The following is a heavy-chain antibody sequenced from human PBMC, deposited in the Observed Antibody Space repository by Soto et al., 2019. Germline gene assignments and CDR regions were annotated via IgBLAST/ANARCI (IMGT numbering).Heavy chain of an antibody. D-gene: IGHD3-10*01. CDR2: ISGFNDDT. CDR3: ERSGSYYPARNWFGP. J-gene: IGHJ5*02. Sequence: QVQLVQSGAEMKNPGASVKVSCKASGYTFTSYGISWVRQAPGQGLEWMGWISGFNDDTNHAQKLQGRVTMTKDTSTSTAYMELRSLKSDDTAVYSCERSGSYYPARNWFGPWGQGTLVTVSS. CDR1: GYTFTSYG. V-gene: IGHV1-18*01.